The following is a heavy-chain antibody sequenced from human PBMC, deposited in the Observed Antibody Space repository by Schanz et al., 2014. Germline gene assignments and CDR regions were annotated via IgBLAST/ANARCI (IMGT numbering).Heavy chain of an antibody. J-gene: IGHJ4*02. CDR3: ARDRRFFDRDDLYYFDS. CDR1: GYTFTSYG. Sequence: QIQLVQSGPEVKKPGATVKVSCKASGYTFTSYGISWGRQAPGQGLEWMGWISAYNGNTKYPQKLQRRVTMTTDTSSSTAYMALTDLRSYDTAVYYCARDRRFFDRDDLYYFDSWGQGTLVTVSS. D-gene: IGHD3-3*01. CDR2: ISAYNGNT. V-gene: IGHV1-18*01.